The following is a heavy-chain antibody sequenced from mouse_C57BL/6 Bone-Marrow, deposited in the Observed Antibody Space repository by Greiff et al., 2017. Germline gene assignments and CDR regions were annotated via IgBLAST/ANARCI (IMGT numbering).Heavy chain of an antibody. CDR1: GFNIKDDS. J-gene: IGHJ4*01. CDR3: TTSYDKAMDY. D-gene: IGHD2-12*01. V-gene: IGHV14-4*01. CDR2: IDPENGDT. Sequence: VQLQQSGAELVRPGASVKLSCTASGFNIKDDSMHWVKQRPEQGLEWIGWIDPENGDTEYASKFQGKATITTDTSSNTAYLQLSSLTAEDTAVYYCTTSYDKAMDYWGQGTSVTVSS.